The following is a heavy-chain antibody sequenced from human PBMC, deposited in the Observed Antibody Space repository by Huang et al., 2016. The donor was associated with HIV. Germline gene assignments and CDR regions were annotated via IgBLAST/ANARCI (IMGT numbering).Heavy chain of an antibody. CDR1: GYTFSSFG. J-gene: IGHJ6*03. CDR3: ARGGGIQLWLLGYYYMDV. V-gene: IGHV1-18*01. D-gene: IGHD5-18*01. CDR2: ISVYNGNT. Sequence: QVQLVQSGAEVKKPGASVKVSCKASGYTFSSFGISGVRQAPGKGLEWGGWISVYNGNTKFAQKVQGRLTMTTDTSTSTAYMELRSLRSDDTAVYYCARGGGIQLWLLGYYYMDVWGNGTTVTVSS.